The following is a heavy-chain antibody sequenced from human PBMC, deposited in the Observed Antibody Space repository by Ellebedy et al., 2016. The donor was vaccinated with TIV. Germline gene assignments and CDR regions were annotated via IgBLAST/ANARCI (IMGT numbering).Heavy chain of an antibody. D-gene: IGHD3-22*01. J-gene: IGHJ5*02. V-gene: IGHV3-21*06. CDR2: INKGSSLI. Sequence: GESLKISCAASGFTFTNYAMNWVRQAPGKGLEWISYINKGSSLIYYADSVKGRFTISRDNSRNSAYLEMNSLRVEDSGVYYCVRWGDYEGWDLWGQGTLATVSS. CDR3: VRWGDYEGWDL. CDR1: GFTFTNYA.